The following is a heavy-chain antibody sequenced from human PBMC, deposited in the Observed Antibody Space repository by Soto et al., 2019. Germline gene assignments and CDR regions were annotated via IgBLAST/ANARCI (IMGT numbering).Heavy chain of an antibody. Sequence: EVQLLESGGGLVQPGGSLRLSCAASGFTFSSYAMSWVRQAPGKGLEWVSAITGSGGGTYYADSVKGRFTISSDNSKNTLYLQMNSLRAEDTAVFYCAKGGITVADYYFDYWGQGTLVTVSS. V-gene: IGHV3-23*01. D-gene: IGHD6-19*01. CDR2: ITGSGGGT. J-gene: IGHJ4*02. CDR1: GFTFSSYA. CDR3: AKGGITVADYYFDY.